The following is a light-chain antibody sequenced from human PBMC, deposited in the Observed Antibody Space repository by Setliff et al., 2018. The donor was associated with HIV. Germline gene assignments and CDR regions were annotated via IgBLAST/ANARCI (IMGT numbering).Light chain of an antibody. CDR1: SNDVGRYDL. J-gene: IGLJ1*01. Sequence: TQPASVSGSTGQSITISCTGTSNDVGRYDLVSWYQQHPARAPKLIIYQATRRPSGVSNRFSGSKSGNVASLTISGLQAEDEADYYCCSNTGSNTFVFGTGTKVTVL. CDR2: QAT. V-gene: IGLV2-23*01. CDR3: CSNTGSNTFV.